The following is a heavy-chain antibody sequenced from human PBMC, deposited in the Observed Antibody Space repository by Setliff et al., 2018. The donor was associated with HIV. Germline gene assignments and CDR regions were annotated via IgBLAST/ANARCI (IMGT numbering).Heavy chain of an antibody. CDR2: IYHSGST. CDR3: ARVGLRFKYTFDY. D-gene: IGHD5-12*01. CDR1: GYSISSGYY. J-gene: IGHJ4*02. Sequence: SETLSLTCTVSGYSISSGYYWGWIRQPPGKGLEWIGSIYHSGSTYYNPSLKSRVTISVDTSKNQFSLWLTSVTAADTAVYYCARVGLRFKYTFDYWGQGMLVTVS. V-gene: IGHV4-38-2*02.